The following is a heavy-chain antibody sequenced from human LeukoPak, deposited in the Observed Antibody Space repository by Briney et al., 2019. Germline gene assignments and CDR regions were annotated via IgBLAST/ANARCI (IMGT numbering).Heavy chain of an antibody. J-gene: IGHJ4*02. Sequence: PGRSLRLSCAASGFTFTSYGMHWVRQAPGKGLEWVAVIPNDGRNKYYADSVRGRFTISRDNSKNTLYLQMNSLRAEDTAVYYCARAFDYWGQGTLVTVSS. V-gene: IGHV3-30*03. CDR1: GFTFTSYG. CDR3: ARAFDY. CDR2: IPNDGRNK.